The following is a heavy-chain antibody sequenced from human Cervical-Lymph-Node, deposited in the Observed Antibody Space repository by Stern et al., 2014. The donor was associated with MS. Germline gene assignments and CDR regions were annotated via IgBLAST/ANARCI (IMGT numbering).Heavy chain of an antibody. Sequence: VQLVESGAEVKKPGASGKVSCKASGYTFTGYYMHWVQQAPGQGLEWMGRINPNSGGTNYAQKFQGRVTMTRDTSISTAYMELSRLRSDDTAVYYCARSNYCSGGSCYYYYGMDVWGQGTTVTVSS. V-gene: IGHV1-2*06. J-gene: IGHJ6*02. CDR3: ARSNYCSGGSCYYYYGMDV. CDR2: INPNSGGT. CDR1: GYTFTGYY. D-gene: IGHD2-15*01.